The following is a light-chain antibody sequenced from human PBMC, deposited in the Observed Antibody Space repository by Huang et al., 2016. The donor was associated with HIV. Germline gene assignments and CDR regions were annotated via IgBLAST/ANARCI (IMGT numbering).Light chain of an antibody. V-gene: IGKV3-20*01. CDR2: GAS. Sequence: EIVLTQSPGTLSLSPGERTTLSCRASQSVSSGYLAWYQQKPGQAPRLLIYGASTRATGIPGRFSGGGSGTDFTLTISRLQPEDFAGYYCQQYGSSPATFGQGTKV. J-gene: IGKJ1*01. CDR3: QQYGSSPAT. CDR1: QSVSSGY.